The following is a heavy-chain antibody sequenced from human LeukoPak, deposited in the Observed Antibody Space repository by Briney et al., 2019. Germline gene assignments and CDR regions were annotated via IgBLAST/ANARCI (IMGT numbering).Heavy chain of an antibody. CDR2: IFPSGGEI. CDR3: ATYRQVLLPFES. J-gene: IGHJ4*02. V-gene: IGHV3-23*01. CDR1: GFTFSTFA. D-gene: IGHD5-18*01. Sequence: GGSLRLSCAASGFTFSTFAMHWVRLPPGKGLEWVSSIFPSGGEIHYADSVRGRFTISRDNSKSILSLQMNSLRAEDTAIYYCATYRQVLLPFESWGQGTLVTVSS.